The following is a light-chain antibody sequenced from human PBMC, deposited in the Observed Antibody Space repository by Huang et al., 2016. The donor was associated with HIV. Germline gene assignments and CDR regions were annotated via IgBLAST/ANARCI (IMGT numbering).Light chain of an antibody. CDR3: QQYYSTPPT. V-gene: IGKV4-1*01. Sequence: DIVMTQSPDSLAVSLGERATINCKSSQSVLYSSNNKNYLAWYQQKPGQRSKLLIYWASTRESGVPELVSGSGSVTDFTLTISSQQAEDVAVYYCQQYYSTPPTVGGGTKVEIK. J-gene: IGKJ4*02. CDR2: WAS. CDR1: QSVLYSSNNKNY.